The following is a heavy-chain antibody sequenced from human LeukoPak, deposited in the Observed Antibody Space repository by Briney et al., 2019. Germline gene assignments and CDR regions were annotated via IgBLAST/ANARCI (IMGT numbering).Heavy chain of an antibody. CDR2: INPSTGAT. Sequence: ASVKVSCKASGYTFTGYFIYWVRQAPGQGLEWMGRINPSTGATDYAQKFQGRVTVTRDTSISTAYMGLTRLTSDDTAVYYCARGLKYCIGGSCYSRNFDYWGQGTLVTVSS. CDR3: ARGLKYCIGGSCYSRNFDY. CDR1: GYTFTGYF. V-gene: IGHV1-2*06. D-gene: IGHD2-15*01. J-gene: IGHJ4*02.